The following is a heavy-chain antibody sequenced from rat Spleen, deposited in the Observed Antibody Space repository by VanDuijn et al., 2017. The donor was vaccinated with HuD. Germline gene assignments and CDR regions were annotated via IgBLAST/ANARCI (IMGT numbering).Heavy chain of an antibody. CDR2: ISPSGVST. J-gene: IGHJ2*01. Sequence: EVQLVESDGGLVQPGRSLKLSCAASGFIFSDYYMAWVRQAPTQGLEWVASISPSGVSTYYRDSVKGRFTISRDNAKSTLYLQMDSLRSEDTATYYCTRGNYGSYDWGQGVMVTVSS. CDR3: TRGNYGSYD. V-gene: IGHV5-27*01. D-gene: IGHD1-3*01. CDR1: GFIFSDYY.